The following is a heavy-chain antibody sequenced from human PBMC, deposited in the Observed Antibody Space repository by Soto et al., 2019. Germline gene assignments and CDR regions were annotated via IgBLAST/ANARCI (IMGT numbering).Heavy chain of an antibody. Sequence: GGSLRLSCAASGFTFSSYWMSWVRQAPGKGLEWVANIKQDGSEKYYVDSVKGRFTISRDNAKNSLYLQMNSLRAEDTAMYYCARLGPSGYYYFDYWGQGTLVTVSS. V-gene: IGHV3-7*03. D-gene: IGHD3-22*01. CDR2: IKQDGSEK. J-gene: IGHJ4*02. CDR3: ARLGPSGYYYFDY. CDR1: GFTFSSYW.